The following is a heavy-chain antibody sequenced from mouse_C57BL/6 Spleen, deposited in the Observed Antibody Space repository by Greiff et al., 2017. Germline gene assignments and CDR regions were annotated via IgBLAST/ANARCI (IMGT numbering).Heavy chain of an antibody. J-gene: IGHJ4*01. Sequence: VQLQQSGAELVRPGASVTLSCKASGYTFTDYEMHWVKQTPVHGLEWIGAIDPETGGTAYNQKFKGKAILTADKSSSTAYMELRSLTSEDSAVYYCTRYYSNEAMDYWGQGTSVTVSS. CDR3: TRYYSNEAMDY. CDR1: GYTFTDYE. V-gene: IGHV1-15*01. CDR2: IDPETGGT. D-gene: IGHD2-5*01.